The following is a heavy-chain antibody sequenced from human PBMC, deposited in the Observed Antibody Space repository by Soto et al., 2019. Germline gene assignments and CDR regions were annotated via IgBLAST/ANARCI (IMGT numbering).Heavy chain of an antibody. D-gene: IGHD5-12*01. CDR3: ACDLGDSGYARLDV. CDR2: ISPDNGNT. Sequence: ASVKVSCKASGYTFTIYGINWVRQAPGQGLEWMGWISPDNGNTNYAQKLQGRVTMTTDTSTSTAYMELRSLRSDDTAVYYCACDLGDSGYARLDVSAQRTTVPVSS. V-gene: IGHV1-18*01. CDR1: GYTFTIYG. J-gene: IGHJ6*02.